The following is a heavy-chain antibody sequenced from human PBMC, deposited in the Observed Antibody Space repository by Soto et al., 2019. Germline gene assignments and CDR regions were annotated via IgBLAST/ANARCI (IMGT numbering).Heavy chain of an antibody. J-gene: IGHJ4*02. CDR2: ISWNSGSI. CDR1: GFTFDDYA. CDR3: AKDTSGYGYGSQFFDY. D-gene: IGHD5-12*01. V-gene: IGHV3-9*01. Sequence: PGGSLRLSCAASGFTFDDYAMHWVRQAPGKGLEWVSGISWNSGSIGYADSVKGRFTISRDNAKNSLYLQMNSLRAEDTALYYCAKDTSGYGYGSQFFDYWGQGTLVTVSS.